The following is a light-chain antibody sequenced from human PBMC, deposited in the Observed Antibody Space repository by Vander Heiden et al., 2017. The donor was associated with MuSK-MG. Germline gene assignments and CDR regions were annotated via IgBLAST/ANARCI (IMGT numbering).Light chain of an antibody. CDR3: QQYHTVHPPDT. Sequence: DIQMTQSPSSLSASVGDRVTITCQASQDISNHLNWYQQKPGKAPKLLIYDASNLETGIKSRFSGSGDGTNFTFAISRRQPEDIGSYYCQQYHTVHPPDTFGQGTKVDIK. V-gene: IGKV1-33*01. CDR2: DAS. CDR1: QDISNH. J-gene: IGKJ3*01.